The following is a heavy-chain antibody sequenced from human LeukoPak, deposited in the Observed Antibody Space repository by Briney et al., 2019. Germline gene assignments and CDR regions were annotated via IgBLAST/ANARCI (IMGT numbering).Heavy chain of an antibody. J-gene: IGHJ4*02. CDR1: GYSLISYY. CDR2: INPNGGST. D-gene: IGHD1-1*01. V-gene: IGHV1-46*01. CDR3: ARTLEGTLKSNGGWNGDGDY. Sequence: ASVKVSCKASGYSLISYYMHWVRQAPGQGLEWMGIINPNGGSTSYAQKYQDRSSVTMDTSTSTVYMELSSLRSEDTAVYYCARTLEGTLKSNGGWNGDGDYWGQGTLVTVSS.